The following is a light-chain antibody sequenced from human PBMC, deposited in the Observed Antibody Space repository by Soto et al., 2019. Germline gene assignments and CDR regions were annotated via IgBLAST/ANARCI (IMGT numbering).Light chain of an antibody. J-gene: IGKJ2*01. CDR3: QQTHSIPPT. CDR2: AAS. V-gene: IGKV1-39*01. Sequence: DIQMTQSPSSLSASVGNSVTVTCRASQIVDTSLNWYQQKPGKAPQLLIYAASSLQSGVPSRLSGSGSATYFTLTIPNLQPEDFATYYCQQTHSIPPTFGQGTKVDIK. CDR1: QIVDTS.